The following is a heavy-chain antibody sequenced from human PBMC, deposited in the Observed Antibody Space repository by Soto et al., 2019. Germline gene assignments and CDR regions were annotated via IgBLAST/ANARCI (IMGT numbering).Heavy chain of an antibody. J-gene: IGHJ6*03. D-gene: IGHD4-17*01. CDR2: IIPILGIA. V-gene: IGHV1-69*02. CDR3: ARVGSDYGDYGAYYYYMDV. Sequence: ASVKVSCKASGGTFSSYTISWVRQAPGQGLEWMGRIIPILGIANYAQKFQGRVTITADKSTSTAYMELSSLRSEDTAVYYCARVGSDYGDYGAYYYYMDVWGKGTTVTVSS. CDR1: GGTFSSYT.